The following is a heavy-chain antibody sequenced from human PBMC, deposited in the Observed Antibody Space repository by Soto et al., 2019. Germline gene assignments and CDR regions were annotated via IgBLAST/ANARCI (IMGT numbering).Heavy chain of an antibody. J-gene: IGHJ4*02. Sequence: SETLSLTCTFSVGSIISGGYYWSWIRQHPGKGLEWIGYIYYSGSTYYNPSLKSRVTISVDTSKNQFSLKLSSVTAADTAVYYCAATMVRGVIRGHFDYWGQGTLVTVSS. CDR1: VGSIISGGYY. CDR3: AATMVRGVIRGHFDY. D-gene: IGHD3-10*01. V-gene: IGHV4-31*03. CDR2: IYYSGST.